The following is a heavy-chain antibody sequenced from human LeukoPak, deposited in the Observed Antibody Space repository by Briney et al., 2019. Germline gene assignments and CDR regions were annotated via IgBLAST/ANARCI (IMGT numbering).Heavy chain of an antibody. CDR2: ISYDGSNK. Sequence: GGSLRLSCAASGFTFSSYGMHWVRQAPGKGLEWVAVISYDGSNKYYADSVKGRFTISRDNSKNTLYLQMNSLRAEDTAVYYCARGQTQYSGYDLYYWGQGTLVTVSS. CDR3: ARGQTQYSGYDLYY. D-gene: IGHD5-12*01. J-gene: IGHJ4*02. CDR1: GFTFSSYG. V-gene: IGHV3-30*03.